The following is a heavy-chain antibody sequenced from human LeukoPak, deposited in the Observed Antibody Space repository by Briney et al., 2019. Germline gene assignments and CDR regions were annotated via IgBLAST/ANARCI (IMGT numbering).Heavy chain of an antibody. J-gene: IGHJ4*02. CDR3: ARDYGYAGFDY. CDR1: GFSFITVT. Sequence: GGSLRLSCAASGFSFITVTMNWVRQAPGKGLEWVSSISSSSYYIYYADSVKGRFTISRDNAKNSLYLQMNSLSAEDTAVYYCARDYGYAGFDYWGQGTLVTVSS. CDR2: ISSSSYYI. V-gene: IGHV3-21*01. D-gene: IGHD5-12*01.